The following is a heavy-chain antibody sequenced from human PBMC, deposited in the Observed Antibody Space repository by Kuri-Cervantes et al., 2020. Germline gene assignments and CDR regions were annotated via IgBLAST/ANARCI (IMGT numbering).Heavy chain of an antibody. Sequence: SETLSLTCTVSGGSISSSSYYWGWIRQPPGKGLEWIGSIYYSGSTYYNPSLKSRVTISVDTSKNQFSLKLSSVTAADTAVYYCARGPWIQLWLLSDYWGQGTLVTVSS. CDR3: ARGPWIQLWLLSDY. CDR1: GGSISSSSYY. CDR2: IYYSGST. D-gene: IGHD5-18*01. J-gene: IGHJ4*02. V-gene: IGHV4-39*07.